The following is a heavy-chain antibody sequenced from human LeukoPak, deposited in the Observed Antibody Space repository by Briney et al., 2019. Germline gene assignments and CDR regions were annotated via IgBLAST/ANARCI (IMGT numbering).Heavy chain of an antibody. D-gene: IGHD1-20*01. CDR1: GFTFSNAW. Sequence: GGSLRLSCAASGFTFSNAWMSWVRQAPGKGLEWVGRIKSKTDGGTTDYAAPVKGRFTISRDNAKNSLYLQMNSLRAEDTAVYYCARDHLITGTSTFDYWGQGTLVTVSS. V-gene: IGHV3-15*01. CDR3: ARDHLITGTSTFDY. CDR2: IKSKTDGGTT. J-gene: IGHJ4*02.